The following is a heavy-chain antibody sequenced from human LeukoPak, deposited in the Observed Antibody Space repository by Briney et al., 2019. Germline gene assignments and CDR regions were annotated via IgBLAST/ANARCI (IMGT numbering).Heavy chain of an antibody. CDR1: GGSISSSSYY. Sequence: SETLSLTCTVSGGSISSSSYYWGWIRQPPGKGLEGIGSKYCSGSTYYNPSLKSRVTISGDTSNTQFSLKLTPGAAANPAVYYCASQYYDFWSGGNAFHIWGQGTMVTVSS. D-gene: IGHD3-3*01. CDR3: ASQYYDFWSGGNAFHI. V-gene: IGHV4-39*01. J-gene: IGHJ3*02. CDR2: KYCSGST.